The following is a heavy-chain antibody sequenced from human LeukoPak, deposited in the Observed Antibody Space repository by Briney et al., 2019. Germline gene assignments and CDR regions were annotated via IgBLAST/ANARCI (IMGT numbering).Heavy chain of an antibody. Sequence: KASETLSLTCAVYGGSFSGYYWTWIRQPPGKGLEWIGEINHSGSTNYNPSLKSRVTISVDTSKNQFSLELSSVTAAHTAVYYCAREGSGSHYPSHFDYWGQGTLVTVSS. V-gene: IGHV4-34*01. D-gene: IGHD3-10*01. CDR3: AREGSGSHYPSHFDY. J-gene: IGHJ4*02. CDR1: GGSFSGYY. CDR2: INHSGST.